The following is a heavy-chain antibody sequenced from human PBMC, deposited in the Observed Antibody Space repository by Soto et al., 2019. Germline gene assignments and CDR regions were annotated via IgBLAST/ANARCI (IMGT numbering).Heavy chain of an antibody. Sequence: HPGGSLRLSCAASGFTFSSYGMHWVRQAPGKGLEWVAVISYDGSNKYYADSVKGRFTISRDNSKNTLYLQMNSLRAEDTAVYYCAKSGIAARKSVYYFDYWGQGTLVTVSS. CDR3: AKSGIAARKSVYYFDY. CDR2: ISYDGSNK. V-gene: IGHV3-30*18. D-gene: IGHD6-6*01. CDR1: GFTFSSYG. J-gene: IGHJ4*02.